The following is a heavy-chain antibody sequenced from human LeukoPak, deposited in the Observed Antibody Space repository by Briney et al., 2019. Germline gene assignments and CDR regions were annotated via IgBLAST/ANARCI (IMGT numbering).Heavy chain of an antibody. J-gene: IGHJ4*02. V-gene: IGHV3-7*03. CDR2: IKQDGSEK. CDR3: AKDRERVVVITSYFDY. D-gene: IGHD3-22*01. Sequence: GGSLRLSCAASGFTFSSYWMSWVRQAPGKGLEWVANIKQDGSEKYYVDSVKGRFTISRDNAKNSLYLQMNSLRAEDTAVYYCAKDRERVVVITSYFDYWGQGTLVTVSS. CDR1: GFTFSSYW.